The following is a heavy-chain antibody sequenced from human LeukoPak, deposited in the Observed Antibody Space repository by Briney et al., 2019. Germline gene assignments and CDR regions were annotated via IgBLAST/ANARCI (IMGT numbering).Heavy chain of an antibody. CDR3: ARDRRNGYFFDY. D-gene: IGHD4-17*01. J-gene: IGHJ4*02. V-gene: IGHV4-39*07. Sequence: SETLSLTCTVSGGSISSSSYYWGWIRQPPGKGLEWIGSIYYSGSTYYNPSLKSRVTISVDTSKNQFSLKLSSVTAADTAVYYCARDRRNGYFFDYWGQGTLVTVSS. CDR1: GGSISSSSYY. CDR2: IYYSGST.